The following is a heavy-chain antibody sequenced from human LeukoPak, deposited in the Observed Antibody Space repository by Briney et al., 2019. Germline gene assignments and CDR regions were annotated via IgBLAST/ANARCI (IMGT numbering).Heavy chain of an antibody. Sequence: PGRSLRLSCAASGFSFEAYGMYWVRQAPGKGLEWVSGITWNSDDMAYADSVKGRFTISRDNAKNCLYLQMNSLTVEDTALYYCTRVTSWRTGFDYWGQGTLVPVSS. CDR1: GFSFEAYG. CDR2: ITWNSDDM. CDR3: TRVTSWRTGFDY. J-gene: IGHJ4*02. V-gene: IGHV3-9*01. D-gene: IGHD1-1*01.